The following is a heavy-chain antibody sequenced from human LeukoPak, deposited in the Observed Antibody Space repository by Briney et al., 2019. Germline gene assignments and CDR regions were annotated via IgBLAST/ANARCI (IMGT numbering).Heavy chain of an antibody. V-gene: IGHV1-2*06. CDR3: AKVREVGTNIEVVVVDISGAFDM. CDR1: GGTFSNYA. CDR2: INPNSGDT. J-gene: IGHJ3*02. Sequence: ASVKVSCKASGGTFSNYAISWVRQAPGQGLEWMGRINPNSGDTNVAQKFQGRVTLTRDTSISTSYMELNILRSDDTAVYFCAKVREVGTNIEVVVVDISGAFDMWGQGTKVTVSS. D-gene: IGHD2-15*01.